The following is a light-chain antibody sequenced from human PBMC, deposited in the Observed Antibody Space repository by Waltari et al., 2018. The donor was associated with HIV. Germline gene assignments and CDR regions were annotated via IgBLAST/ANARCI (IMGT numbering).Light chain of an antibody. CDR1: HAIHNY. CDR3: QQYDNLPLT. Sequence: DIQMTQSPSSPSASVGDRVTFSCQASHAIHNYLNWVQQKPGKAPKLQNYDASTLEKGVPSRFSGSASGTNFTFTISSLQTEDIATYFCQQYDNLPLTFGGGTKVDI. CDR2: DAS. J-gene: IGKJ4*01. V-gene: IGKV1-33*01.